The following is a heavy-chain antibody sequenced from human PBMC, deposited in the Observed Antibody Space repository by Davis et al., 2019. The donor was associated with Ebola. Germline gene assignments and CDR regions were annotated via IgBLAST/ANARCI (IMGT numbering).Heavy chain of an antibody. CDR1: GGSVNIPTYY. J-gene: IGHJ4*02. CDR3: ARISWALTNTFDY. V-gene: IGHV4-61*01. CDR2: IYYTGTT. D-gene: IGHD2-8*01. Sequence: MPSETLSLTCTVSGGSVNIPTYYWSWIRQAPGKGLEWIGHIYYTGTTNYSPSLKSRVTISIDKSRNQFSLKLGSVTAADTAVYYCARISWALTNTFDYWGQGTLVTVSS.